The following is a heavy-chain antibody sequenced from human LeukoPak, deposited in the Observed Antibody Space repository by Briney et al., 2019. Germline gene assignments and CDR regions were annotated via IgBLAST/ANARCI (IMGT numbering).Heavy chain of an antibody. J-gene: IGHJ4*02. CDR3: ARGQSGGPRFDY. Sequence: GGSLRLSCAASGXTVSDNYMSWVRQAPGKGLEWVSLIYGGDTTYYADSVQGRFTISRDNSKNTVFLHMDSLRAEDTAVYYCARGQSGGPRFDYWGQGTLVTVSS. CDR2: IYGGDTT. CDR1: GXTVSDNY. V-gene: IGHV3-53*01. D-gene: IGHD2-15*01.